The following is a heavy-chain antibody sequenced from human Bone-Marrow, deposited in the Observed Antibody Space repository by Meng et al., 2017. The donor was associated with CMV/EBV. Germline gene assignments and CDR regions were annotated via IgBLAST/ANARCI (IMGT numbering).Heavy chain of an antibody. V-gene: IGHV3-21*01. CDR1: GFTFSSYS. Sequence: GESLKISCAASGFTFSSYSMNWVRQAPGKGLEWVSSISSSSSYIYYADSVKGRFTISRDNAKNSLYLQMNSLRAEDTAVYYCARDRGSSTSCPVDYWGQGTLVTVSS. D-gene: IGHD2-2*01. CDR2: ISSSSSYI. J-gene: IGHJ4*02. CDR3: ARDRGSSTSCPVDY.